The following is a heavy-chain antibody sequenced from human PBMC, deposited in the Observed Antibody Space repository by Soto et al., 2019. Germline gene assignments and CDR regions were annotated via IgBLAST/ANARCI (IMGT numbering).Heavy chain of an antibody. CDR2: IYYSGST. CDR3: ARRDYDFWSGNFDY. D-gene: IGHD3-3*01. CDR1: GGSISSSSYY. Sequence: SETLSLTCTVSGGSISSSSYYWGWIRQPPGKGLEWIGSIYYSGSTYYNPSLKSRVTISVDTSKNQFSLKLSSVAAADTAVYYCARRDYDFWSGNFDYWGQGTLVTVSS. J-gene: IGHJ4*02. V-gene: IGHV4-39*01.